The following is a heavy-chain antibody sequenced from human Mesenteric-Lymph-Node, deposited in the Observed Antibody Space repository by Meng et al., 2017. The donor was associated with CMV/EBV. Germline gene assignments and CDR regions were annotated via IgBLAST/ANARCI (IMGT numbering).Heavy chain of an antibody. J-gene: IGHJ3*02. CDR3: AKDYYDSSGYYLRAGAFDI. CDR1: GFTVSSNY. D-gene: IGHD3-22*01. CDR2: ISRDSSIK. V-gene: IGHV3-48*01. Sequence: GESLKISCAVSGFTVSSNYMSWVRQAPGKGLEWVSYISRDSSIKLYADSVKGRFTISRDNSKNTLYLQMNSLRAEDTAVYYCAKDYYDSSGYYLRAGAFDIWGQGTMVTVSS.